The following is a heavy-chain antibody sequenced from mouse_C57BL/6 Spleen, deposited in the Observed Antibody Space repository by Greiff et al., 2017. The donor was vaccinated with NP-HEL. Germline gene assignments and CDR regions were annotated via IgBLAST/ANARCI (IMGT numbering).Heavy chain of an antibody. CDR1: GYTFTSYW. J-gene: IGHJ4*01. D-gene: IGHD2-3*01. CDR2: IHPNSGST. CDR3: ARDGYYEDYYAMDY. V-gene: IGHV1-64*01. Sequence: QVQLKQPGAELVKPGASVKLSCKASGYTFTSYWMHWVKQRPGQGLEWIGMIHPNSGSTNYNEKFKSKATLTVDKSSSTAYMQLSSLTSEDSAVYYCARDGYYEDYYAMDYWGQGTSVTVSS.